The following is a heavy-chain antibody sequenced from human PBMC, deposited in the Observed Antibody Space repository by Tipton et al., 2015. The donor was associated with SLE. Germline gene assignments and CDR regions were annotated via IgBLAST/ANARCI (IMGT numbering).Heavy chain of an antibody. CDR2: INHSGST. V-gene: IGHV4-61*08. CDR1: GGSVSSGGYY. Sequence: TLSLTCTVSGGSVSSGGYYWSWIRQPPGKGLEWIGEINHSGSTNYNPSLKSRVTISVDTSKNQFSLKLSSVTAADTAVYYCARRFLEWFGCGMDVWGQGTTVTVSS. J-gene: IGHJ6*02. CDR3: ARRFLEWFGCGMDV. D-gene: IGHD3-3*01.